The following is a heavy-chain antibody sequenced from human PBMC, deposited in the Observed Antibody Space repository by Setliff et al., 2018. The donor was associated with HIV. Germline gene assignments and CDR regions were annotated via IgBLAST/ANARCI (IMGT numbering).Heavy chain of an antibody. V-gene: IGHV4-61*09. CDR2: LHSSGDA. CDR3: ARESPSMLLDA. Sequence: SETLSLTCSVSGGSVSSSSYYWTWIRQPAGKGLEWIGHLHSSGDAYYGPSLKSRVAMSLDTSKNQFSLRLNSVTAADTAVYYCARESPSMLLDAWGQGTLVTVSS. J-gene: IGHJ1*01. D-gene: IGHD3-10*02. CDR1: GGSVSSSSYY.